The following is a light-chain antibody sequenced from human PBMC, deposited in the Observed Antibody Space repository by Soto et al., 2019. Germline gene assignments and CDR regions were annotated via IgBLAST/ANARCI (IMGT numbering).Light chain of an antibody. CDR2: EVS. V-gene: IGLV2-23*02. J-gene: IGLJ2*01. CDR1: NSDVGSYNL. Sequence: QSALTQPASVSGSPGQSITISCTGTNSDVGSYNLVSWYQHHPGKAPKLMIYEVSKRPSGVSNRFSGSKSGNTASLTISGLQAEDEADYYCCSYAGSTPVVFGGGTKLTVL. CDR3: CSYAGSTPVV.